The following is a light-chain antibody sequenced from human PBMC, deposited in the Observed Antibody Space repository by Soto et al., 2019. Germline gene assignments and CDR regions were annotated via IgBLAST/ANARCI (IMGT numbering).Light chain of an antibody. J-gene: IGLJ1*01. CDR2: DVS. CDR3: CSYKTSNTRQMV. Sequence: QSALTQPASVSGSPGQSITISCTGTSSDVGGYNYVSWYQHHPGKAPKLMIYDVSNRPSGVSNRFSGSKSGNTASLTISGLQPEDEADYYCCSYKTSNTRQMVFGTGTKVPVL. V-gene: IGLV2-14*03. CDR1: SSDVGGYNY.